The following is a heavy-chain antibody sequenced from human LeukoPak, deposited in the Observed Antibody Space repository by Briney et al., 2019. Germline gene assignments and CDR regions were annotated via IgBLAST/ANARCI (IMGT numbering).Heavy chain of an antibody. CDR3: AKDLPAAYFDY. V-gene: IGHV3-30*02. J-gene: IGHJ4*02. CDR2: VRSDGGIK. D-gene: IGHD2-2*01. CDR1: GFTFSNYG. Sequence: GGSLRLSCAAPGFTFSNYGMHWVRQAPGKGLEWVAFVRSDGGIKYYADSVKGRFTISRDNSRTTVYLQMNSLRAEDTAVYHCAKDLPAAYFDYWGQGTLVTVSS.